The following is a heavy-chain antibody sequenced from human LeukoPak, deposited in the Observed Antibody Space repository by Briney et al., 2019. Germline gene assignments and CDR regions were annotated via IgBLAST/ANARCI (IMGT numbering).Heavy chain of an antibody. Sequence: GGSLRLSCAASGFTFSDYYMRWVRQAPGRGLEWISFFSSGDTNIKYADSVKGRFTISRDNAKHSLYLQMDSQRGEHTAVYFCARGHSSGNPDSFDYWGQGTLVTVSS. D-gene: IGHD6-19*01. V-gene: IGHV3-11*04. CDR2: FSSGDTNI. CDR3: ARGHSSGNPDSFDY. CDR1: GFTFSDYY. J-gene: IGHJ4*02.